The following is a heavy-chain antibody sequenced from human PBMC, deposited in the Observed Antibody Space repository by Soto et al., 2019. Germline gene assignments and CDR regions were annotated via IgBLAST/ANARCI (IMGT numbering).Heavy chain of an antibody. D-gene: IGHD3-10*01. CDR1: GGTFSSYA. Sequence: SVKVSCKASGGTFSSYAISWVRQAPGQGLEWMGGIIPIFGTANYAQKFQGRVTITADESTSTAYMELSSLRAEDTAVYYCAKDLYSSGSYYPTPDFDYWGQGTLVTVSS. V-gene: IGHV1-69*13. CDR2: IIPIFGTA. J-gene: IGHJ4*02. CDR3: AKDLYSSGSYYPTPDFDY.